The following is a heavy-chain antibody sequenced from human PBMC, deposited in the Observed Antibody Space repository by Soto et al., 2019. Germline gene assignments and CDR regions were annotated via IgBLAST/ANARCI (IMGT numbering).Heavy chain of an antibody. J-gene: IGHJ4*02. V-gene: IGHV1-18*01. D-gene: IGHD1-1*01. Sequence: QVHLVQSGAEVKKPGASVKVSCKASGYTFTSYGITWVRQAPGQGLEWMGWISAHNGNTDYAQKLQGRVIVTRDTATSTAYMELRRLRSDDTAVYYCARGRYGDYWGQGALVPVSS. CDR2: ISAHNGNT. CDR1: GYTFTSYG. CDR3: ARGRYGDY.